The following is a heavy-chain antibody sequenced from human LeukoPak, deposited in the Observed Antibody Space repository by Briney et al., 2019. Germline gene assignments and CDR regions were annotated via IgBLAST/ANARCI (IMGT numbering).Heavy chain of an antibody. V-gene: IGHV3-53*01. CDR1: GFTVSSNY. D-gene: IGHD4-17*01. CDR2: IYSDGST. J-gene: IGHJ1*01. Sequence: PGGSLRLSCAASGFTVSSNYMSWVRQAPGKGLEWVSVIYSDGSTYYADSVKGRFTISRDNSKNTLYLQMNSLRAEDTAVYYCARIVTTVTTRYFQHWGQGTLVTVSS. CDR3: ARIVTTVTTRYFQH.